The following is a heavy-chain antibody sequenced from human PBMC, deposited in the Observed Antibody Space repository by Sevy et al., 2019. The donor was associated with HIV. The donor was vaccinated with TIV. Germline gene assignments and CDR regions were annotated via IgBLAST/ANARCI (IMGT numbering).Heavy chain of an antibody. V-gene: IGHV3-23*01. J-gene: IGHJ4*02. CDR2: ISDSAYNT. D-gene: IGHD5-12*01. CDR3: TKDEAYTVATSYYFDY. CDR1: GFTFSNYA. Sequence: GGSLRLSCAASGFTFSNYAMSWVRLAPGKGLEWVSGISDSAYNTYYADSVKGRFTISRDNSKNSLYLQMNSLRAEDTAVYYCTKDEAYTVATSYYFDYWGQGTLVTVSS.